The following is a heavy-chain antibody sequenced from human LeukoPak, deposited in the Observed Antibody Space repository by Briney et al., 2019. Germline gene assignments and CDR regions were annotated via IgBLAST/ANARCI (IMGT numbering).Heavy chain of an antibody. J-gene: IGHJ4*02. CDR1: GGTFISYA. CDR3: ARGPSYYDSSGYYNFDY. D-gene: IGHD3-22*01. Sequence: SVKVSCKASGGTFISYAISWVRQAPGQGLEWMGGIIPIFGTANYAQKFQGRATITADESTSTAYMELSSLRSEDTAVYYCARGPSYYDSSGYYNFDYWGQGTLVTVSS. V-gene: IGHV1-69*01. CDR2: IIPIFGTA.